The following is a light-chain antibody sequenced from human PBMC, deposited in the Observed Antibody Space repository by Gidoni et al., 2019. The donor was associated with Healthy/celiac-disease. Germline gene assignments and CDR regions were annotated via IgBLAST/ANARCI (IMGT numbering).Light chain of an antibody. J-gene: IGKJ1*01. CDR2: WAS. CDR3: QQYYSTPLT. V-gene: IGKV4-1*01. Sequence: DIVMTQSPDSLAASPGERATINCKSSQSVFYSTNNKNYLAWYQQKPGQPPKLLISWASTRESGVPDRFSGSGSGTDFTLTISSLQAEDVAVYSCQQYYSTPLTFGQGTKVEIK. CDR1: QSVFYSTNNKNY.